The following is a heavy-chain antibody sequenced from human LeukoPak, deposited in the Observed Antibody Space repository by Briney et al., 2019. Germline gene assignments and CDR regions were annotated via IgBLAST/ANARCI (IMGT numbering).Heavy chain of an antibody. Sequence: GGSLRLSCAASGFTFSDYYMSWIRQAPGKGLEWVSYISSSGSTIYYADSVKGRFTISRDNAKNSLYLQMNSLRAEDTAVYYCAREREPAAILNWFDPWGQGTLVTVSS. D-gene: IGHD2-2*02. CDR2: ISSSGSTI. CDR1: GFTFSDYY. CDR3: AREREPAAILNWFDP. V-gene: IGHV3-11*01. J-gene: IGHJ5*02.